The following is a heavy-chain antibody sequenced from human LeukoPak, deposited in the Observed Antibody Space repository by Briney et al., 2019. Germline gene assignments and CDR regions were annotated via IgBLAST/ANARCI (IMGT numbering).Heavy chain of an antibody. J-gene: IGHJ6*02. Sequence: SETLSLTCTVSGGSITSSNYYWGWIRQPPGKGLEWIGSIYYSGTTYYNPSLKSRVTISVDTSKNQFSLKLSSVTAADTAVYYCARQNDFWSGYYDYYYGMDVWGQGTTVIVSS. CDR2: IYYSGTT. CDR1: GGSITSSNYY. D-gene: IGHD3-3*01. CDR3: ARQNDFWSGYYDYYYGMDV. V-gene: IGHV4-39*01.